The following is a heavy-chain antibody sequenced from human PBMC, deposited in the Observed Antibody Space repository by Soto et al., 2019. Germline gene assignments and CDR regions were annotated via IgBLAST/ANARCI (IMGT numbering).Heavy chain of an antibody. D-gene: IGHD6-19*01. J-gene: IGHJ4*02. Sequence: SETLSLTCGVYGGSFSGYYWSWIRQPPGKGLEWIGEINHAGSTNYNPSLRSRVTISVDTSRKQFSLKLSSVTAADTAVYYCARDSSGLVNFDYWGQGTMVTVYS. CDR2: INHAGST. V-gene: IGHV4-34*01. CDR1: GGSFSGYY. CDR3: ARDSSGLVNFDY.